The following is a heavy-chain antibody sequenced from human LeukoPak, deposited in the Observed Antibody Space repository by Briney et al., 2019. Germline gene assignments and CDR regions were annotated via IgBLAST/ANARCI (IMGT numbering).Heavy chain of an antibody. J-gene: IGHJ4*02. D-gene: IGHD6-13*01. CDR3: ARAPGIAAAGTHFDF. CDR1: GGSLSSYY. Sequence: SETLSLTCTVSGGSLSSYYWSWIRHPPGKGLEWIGYIYYSGSAKYNPSLKSRVTISVDTSNNQFSLKLCSVTAGDTGVYYCARAPGIAAAGTHFDFWGQGTLVTVSS. CDR2: IYYSGSA. V-gene: IGHV4-59*01.